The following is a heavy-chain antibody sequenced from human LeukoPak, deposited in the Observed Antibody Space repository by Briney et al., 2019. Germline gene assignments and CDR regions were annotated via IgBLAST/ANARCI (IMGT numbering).Heavy chain of an antibody. J-gene: IGHJ4*02. CDR2: INHSGST. CDR1: GGSFSGYY. V-gene: IGHV4-34*01. CDR3: ARWLQLSPLDY. D-gene: IGHD5-24*01. Sequence: KSSETLSLTCAVYGGSFSGYYWSWIRQPPGKGLEWIGEINHSGSTNYNPSLKSRVTISVDTSKDQFSLKLSSVTAADTAVYYCARWLQLSPLDYWGQGTLVTVSS.